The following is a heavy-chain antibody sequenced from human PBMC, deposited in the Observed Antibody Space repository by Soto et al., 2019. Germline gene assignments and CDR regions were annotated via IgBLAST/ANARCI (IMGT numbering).Heavy chain of an antibody. V-gene: IGHV4-59*01. CDR1: GGSISSYY. CDR3: ARDAGYSSGWFYFDY. J-gene: IGHJ4*02. Sequence: PSETLSLTCTVSGGSISSYYWSWIRQPPGKGLEWIGYIYYSGSTSYNPSLKSRVTISVDTSKNQFSLKLSSVTAADTAVYYCARDAGYSSGWFYFDYWGQGTLVTVSS. CDR2: IYYSGST. D-gene: IGHD6-19*01.